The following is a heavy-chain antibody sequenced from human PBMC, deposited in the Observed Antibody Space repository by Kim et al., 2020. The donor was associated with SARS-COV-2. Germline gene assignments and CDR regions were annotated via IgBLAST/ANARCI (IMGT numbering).Heavy chain of an antibody. V-gene: IGHV3-74*01. CDR2: INSDGGST. Sequence: GGSLRLSCAASGFTFSNYWMNWVRQAPGKGLVWVSRINSDGGSTSYADSVKGRFTISRDNAKNTLYLQMNSLRAEDTAVYYCARARYYYESSGYSHFQHWGQGTLVTVSS. D-gene: IGHD3-22*01. J-gene: IGHJ1*01. CDR1: GFTFSNYW. CDR3: ARARYYYESSGYSHFQH.